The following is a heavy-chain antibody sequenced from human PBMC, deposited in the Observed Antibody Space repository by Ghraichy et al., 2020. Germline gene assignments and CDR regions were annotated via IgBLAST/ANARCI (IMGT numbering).Heavy chain of an antibody. J-gene: IGHJ4*02. CDR1: GGSISSSSYY. D-gene: IGHD1-26*01. CDR2: IYYSGST. Sequence: SETLSLTCTVSGGSISSSSYYWGWIRQPPGKGLEWIGSIYYSGSTYYNPSLKSRVTISVDTSKNQFSLKLSSVTAADTAVYYCARLSRSYFSYRDYWGQGTLVTVSS. CDR3: ARLSRSYFSYRDY. V-gene: IGHV4-39*01.